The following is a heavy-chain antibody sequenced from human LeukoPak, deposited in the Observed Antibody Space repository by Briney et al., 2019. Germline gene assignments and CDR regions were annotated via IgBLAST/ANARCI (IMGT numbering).Heavy chain of an antibody. CDR1: GYTFTGYY. Sequence: ASVKVSCKASGYTFTGYYMHWVRQAPGQGLEWMGRINPNSGGTNYAQKFQGRVTMTRDTSISTAYMELSRLRSDDTAVYYCARVADSSGYRKDWYFDLWGRGTPVTVSS. J-gene: IGHJ2*01. CDR3: ARVADSSGYRKDWYFDL. V-gene: IGHV1-2*06. D-gene: IGHD3-22*01. CDR2: INPNSGGT.